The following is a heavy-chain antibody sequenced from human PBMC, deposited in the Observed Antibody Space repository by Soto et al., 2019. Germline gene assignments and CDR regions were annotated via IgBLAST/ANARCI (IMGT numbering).Heavy chain of an antibody. J-gene: IGHJ6*02. CDR1: GYTFTGYY. CDR2: INPNSGGT. CDR3: ARDLGIQIIVVVSSPHGMDV. D-gene: IGHD3-22*01. V-gene: IGHV1-2*02. Sequence: ASVKVSCKASGYTFTGYYMHWVRQAPGQGLDWMGWINPNSGGTNYAQKFQGRVTMTRDTSISTAYMELSRLRSDDTAVYYCARDLGIQIIVVVSSPHGMDVWGQGTTVTVSS.